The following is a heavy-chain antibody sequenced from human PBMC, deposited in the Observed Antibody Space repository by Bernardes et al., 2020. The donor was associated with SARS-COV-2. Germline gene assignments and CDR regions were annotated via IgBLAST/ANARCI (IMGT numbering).Heavy chain of an antibody. CDR2: IYWDDYE. J-gene: IGHJ4*02. D-gene: IGHD2-15*01. V-gene: IGHV2-5*02. CDR1: GFALNASGVG. Sequence: SGPTLVKPTQTLTLTCTFSGFALNASGVGVGWIRQPPGKALEWLTLIYWDDYERSSPSLKSRLTITKDTSENQVVLTMTNMDPVDTGTYFCARQAAAPYHFDYWGQGKMVTVSS. CDR3: ARQAAAPYHFDY.